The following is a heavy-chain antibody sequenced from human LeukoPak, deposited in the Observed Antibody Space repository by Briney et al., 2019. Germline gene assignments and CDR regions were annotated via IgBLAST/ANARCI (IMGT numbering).Heavy chain of an antibody. CDR2: IYPGDSDT. D-gene: IGHD6-19*01. J-gene: IGHJ5*02. CDR1: GYSFTSYW. Sequence: LGESLKISCKGSGYSFTSYWIGWVRQMPGKGLGWMGIIYPGDSDTRYSPSFQGQVTISADKSISTAYLQWSSLKASDTAMYYYARLHSSGWYSWFDPWGQGTLVTVSS. V-gene: IGHV5-51*01. CDR3: ARLHSSGWYSWFDP.